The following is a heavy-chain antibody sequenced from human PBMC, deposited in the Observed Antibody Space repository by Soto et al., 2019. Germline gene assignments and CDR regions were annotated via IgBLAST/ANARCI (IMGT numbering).Heavy chain of an antibody. Sequence: QVQLVQSGAEVKRPGASVKVSCKATGYAFCSHGITWVRQAPGEGLEWMGWISTYNGNTNYAQKFQGRVTMTTDTSTTTAYMELRSLTSDDTAVYYCASGLGLLAAINFLPSYYTMDVWGQGTTVTVSS. CDR2: ISTYNGNT. CDR1: GYAFCSHG. CDR3: ASGLGLLAAINFLPSYYTMDV. V-gene: IGHV1-18*01. J-gene: IGHJ6*02. D-gene: IGHD2-2*01.